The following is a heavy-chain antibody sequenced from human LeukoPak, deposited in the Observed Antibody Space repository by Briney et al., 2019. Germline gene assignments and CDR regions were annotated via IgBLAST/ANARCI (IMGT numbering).Heavy chain of an antibody. CDR1: GGSISSYY. Sequence: SETLSLTCTVSGGSISSYYWSWIRQPPGKGLEWIGYIYYSGSTNYNPSLKSRVTISVDTSKNQFPLKLSSVTAADTAVYYCARGPSGWAEYYYYYGMDVWGQGTTVTVSS. J-gene: IGHJ6*02. CDR3: ARGPSGWAEYYYYYGMDV. D-gene: IGHD6-19*01. CDR2: IYYSGST. V-gene: IGHV4-59*01.